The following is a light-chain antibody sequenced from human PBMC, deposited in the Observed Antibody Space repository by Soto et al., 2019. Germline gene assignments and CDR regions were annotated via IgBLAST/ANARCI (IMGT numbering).Light chain of an antibody. CDR2: KAS. J-gene: IGKJ1*01. CDR3: QQYNNYGSWT. Sequence: DIQMTQSPSTLSASVGDRVTITCRASQSISGWLAWYQQNPGKAPKLLIYKASTLESGVPSRFSGSGSGTEFTLTSSSLQPDDFAAYYCQQYNNYGSWTFGQGNKVEI. CDR1: QSISGW. V-gene: IGKV1-5*03.